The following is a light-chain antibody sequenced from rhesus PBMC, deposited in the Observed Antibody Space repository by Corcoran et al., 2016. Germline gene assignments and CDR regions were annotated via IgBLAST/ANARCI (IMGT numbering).Light chain of an antibody. V-gene: IGKV1-21*01. CDR2: KAS. J-gene: IGKJ1*01. Sequence: DIQMTQSPSSLSASVGDRVTITCRASQGISSWLAWYQQKPGKAPKLLLYKASSLQSGVPSRFSDSGSGTDFTLTISRLQPEDFETYYCQQYNSAPWTFGQGTKVEIK. CDR3: QQYNSAPWT. CDR1: QGISSW.